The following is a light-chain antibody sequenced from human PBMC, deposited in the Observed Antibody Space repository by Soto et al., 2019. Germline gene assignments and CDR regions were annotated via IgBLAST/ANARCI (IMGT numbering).Light chain of an antibody. CDR2: WAS. Sequence: DIVMTQSPDSLAVSLGERATINCKSSQSVLSSSNNKNYLAWYQQKPGQPPKLLIYWASTRDSGVPDRFSGSGSGTDFTLTISSLEAEDVAVYYCQQYYNSLGFGGGTKVDIK. J-gene: IGKJ4*01. V-gene: IGKV4-1*01. CDR1: QSVLSSSNNKNY. CDR3: QQYYNSLG.